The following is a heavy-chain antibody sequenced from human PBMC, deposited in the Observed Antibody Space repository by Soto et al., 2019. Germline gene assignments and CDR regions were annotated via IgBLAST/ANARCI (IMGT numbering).Heavy chain of an antibody. CDR1: GGSISSGGYY. J-gene: IGHJ5*02. V-gene: IGHV4-31*03. CDR2: IYYSGST. D-gene: IGHD2-2*01. Sequence: QVQLQESGPGLVKPSQTLSLTCTVSGGSISSGGYYWSWIRQHPGKGLEWIGYIYYSGSTYYNPSLKVRVTIAVNTSKNQFSLKLSSVTAADTAVYYCARSPGGGPAAIFGSAENWFDPWGQGTLVTVSS. CDR3: ARSPGGGPAAIFGSAENWFDP.